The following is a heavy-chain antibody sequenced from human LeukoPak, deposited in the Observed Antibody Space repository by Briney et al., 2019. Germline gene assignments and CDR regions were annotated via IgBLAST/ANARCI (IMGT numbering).Heavy chain of an antibody. J-gene: IGHJ4*02. D-gene: IGHD4-23*01. CDR2: IWFGESNT. CDR1: GFTFNSYG. CDR3: ARYYGGNSRYFDY. Sequence: PGGSLRLSCAASGFTFNSYGIYWVRQAPGKGLEWVAVIWFGESNTYYADSVKGRFTISRDNSKNTLYLQMNSLRSEDTAVYYCARYYGGNSRYFDYWGQGTLVTVSS. V-gene: IGHV3-33*08.